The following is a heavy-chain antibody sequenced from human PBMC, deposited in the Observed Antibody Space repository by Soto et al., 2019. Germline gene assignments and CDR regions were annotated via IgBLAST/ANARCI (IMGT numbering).Heavy chain of an antibody. V-gene: IGHV3-33*01. CDR1: GFTFSSYG. D-gene: IGHD6-6*01. CDR2: IWYDGSNK. J-gene: IGHJ4*02. CDR3: ARVGYSSSSVGYLDY. Sequence: GGSLRLSCAASGFTFSSYGMHWVRQAPGKGLEWVAVIWYDGSNKYYADSVKSRFTISRDNSKNTLYLQMNSLRAEDTAVYYCARVGYSSSSVGYLDYWGQGTLVTVSS.